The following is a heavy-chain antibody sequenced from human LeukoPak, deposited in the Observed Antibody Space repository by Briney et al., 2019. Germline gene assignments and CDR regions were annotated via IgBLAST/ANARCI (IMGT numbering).Heavy chain of an antibody. D-gene: IGHD3-22*01. CDR1: GYTFTSYT. Sequence: ASVKVSCKASGYTFTSYTMRWVRQAPGQRLEWMGWINTGNGNTKYSQEFQGRVTITRDTSASTAYMELSSLRSEDMAVYYCAREWYYDSSGYYWFDYWGQGTLVTVSS. J-gene: IGHJ4*02. V-gene: IGHV1-3*03. CDR3: AREWYYDSSGYYWFDY. CDR2: INTGNGNT.